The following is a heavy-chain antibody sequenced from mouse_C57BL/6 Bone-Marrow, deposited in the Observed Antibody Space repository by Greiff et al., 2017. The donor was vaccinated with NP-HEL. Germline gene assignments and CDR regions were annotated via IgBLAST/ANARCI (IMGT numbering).Heavy chain of an antibody. CDR2: IDPSDSYT. CDR3: ARGIHFDY. V-gene: IGHV1-50*01. Sequence: VQLQQPGAELVKPGASVKLSCKASGYTFTSYWMQWVKQRPGQGLEWIGEIDPSDSYTNYNQKFKGKATLTVDTSSSTAYMQLSSLTSEDSAVYYCARGIHFDYWGQGTTLTVSS. CDR1: GYTFTSYW. J-gene: IGHJ2*01.